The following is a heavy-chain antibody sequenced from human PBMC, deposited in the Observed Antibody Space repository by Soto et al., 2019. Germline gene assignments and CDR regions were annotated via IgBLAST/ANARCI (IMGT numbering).Heavy chain of an antibody. D-gene: IGHD5-12*01. Sequence: KLVESGGGVVQPGRSLRLSCAASGFVFSDYGMHWVRQAPGKGLEWVALITNDGNNEHYRESVKGRFSISRGRSTNTVDLLMNSLRPEDTGVYYCTKEKSVINSGYDAFDIWGRGTVVTVSS. J-gene: IGHJ3*02. CDR2: ITNDGNNE. V-gene: IGHV3-30*18. CDR3: TKEKSVINSGYDAFDI. CDR1: GFVFSDYG.